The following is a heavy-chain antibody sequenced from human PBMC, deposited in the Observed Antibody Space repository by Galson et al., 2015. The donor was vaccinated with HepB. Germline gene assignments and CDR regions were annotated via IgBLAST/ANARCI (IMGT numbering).Heavy chain of an antibody. J-gene: IGHJ4*02. Sequence: SLRLSCAASGFTFSSYSMNWVRQAPGKGLEWVSSISTNSSYIYYADSVKGRCTISRDNANNSLYLQMNSLMAEDTAVCYCARVLVSVREDEENDYWGQGTLVTVSS. V-gene: IGHV3-21*01. D-gene: IGHD3-10*01. CDR3: ARVLVSVREDEENDY. CDR1: GFTFSSYS. CDR2: ISTNSSYI.